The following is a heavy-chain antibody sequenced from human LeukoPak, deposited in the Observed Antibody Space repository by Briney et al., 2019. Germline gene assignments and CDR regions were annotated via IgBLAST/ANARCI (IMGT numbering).Heavy chain of an antibody. CDR1: GGSISSYY. V-gene: IGHV4-59*12. D-gene: IGHD3-22*01. CDR3: ARDRYYYDSSGLRAFDI. J-gene: IGHJ3*02. Sequence: PSETLSLTCTVSGGSISSYYWSWIRQPPGKGLEWIGYIYYSGSTNYNPSLKSRVTMSGDTSKNQFSLKLSSVTAADTAVYYCARDRYYYDSSGLRAFDIWGQGTMVTVSS. CDR2: IYYSGST.